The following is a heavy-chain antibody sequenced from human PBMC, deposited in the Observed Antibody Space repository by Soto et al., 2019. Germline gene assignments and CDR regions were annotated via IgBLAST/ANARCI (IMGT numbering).Heavy chain of an antibody. J-gene: IGHJ5*01. CDR3: AKDPYRKLGNRFDS. Sequence: EAQLLESGGGMIKPGGSLRLSCAASGFTFSRYAMSWVRQAPGKGLEWVSGISGSGYNIDYGDSMEGRFTIARDNSKNTLYLQMTSLTVDDTTIYYWAKDPYRKLGNRFDSWGQGTLVTVSS. D-gene: IGHD1-26*01. CDR2: ISGSGYNI. CDR1: GFTFSRYA. V-gene: IGHV3-23*02.